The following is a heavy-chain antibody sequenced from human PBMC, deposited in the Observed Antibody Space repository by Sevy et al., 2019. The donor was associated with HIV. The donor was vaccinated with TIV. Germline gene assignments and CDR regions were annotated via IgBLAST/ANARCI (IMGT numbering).Heavy chain of an antibody. J-gene: IGHJ5*02. CDR2: IYYSGST. V-gene: IGHV4-39*01. CDR3: ASSVGYCSSTSCYSSNWFDP. D-gene: IGHD2-2*01. CDR1: GGSISSSSYY. Sequence: SETLSLTCTVSGGSISSSSYYWGRIRQPPGKGLEWIGSIYYSGSTYYNPSLKSRVTISVDTSKNQFSLKLSSVTAADTAVYYCASSVGYCSSTSCYSSNWFDPWGQGTLVTVSS.